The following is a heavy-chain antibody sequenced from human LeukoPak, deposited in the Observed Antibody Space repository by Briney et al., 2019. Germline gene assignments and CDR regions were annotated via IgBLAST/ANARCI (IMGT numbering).Heavy chain of an antibody. CDR3: AKDGYSMSDFNWFDP. CDR2: ISHSSRTI. J-gene: IGHJ5*02. CDR1: GFTFSSYS. Sequence: PGGSLRLSCAASGFTFSSYSMNWARQAPGKGLEWVSYISHSSRTIYYADSVKGRFTISRDNAKNSLYLQMNSLRAEDSAVYYCAKDGYSMSDFNWFDPWGQGTLDTVSS. D-gene: IGHD6-13*01. V-gene: IGHV3-48*01.